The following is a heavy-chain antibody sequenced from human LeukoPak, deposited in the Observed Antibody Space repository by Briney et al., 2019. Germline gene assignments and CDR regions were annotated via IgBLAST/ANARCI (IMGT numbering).Heavy chain of an antibody. CDR1: GFTFRNYG. Sequence: GGTLRLSCAASGFTFRNYGMNWVRQAPGKGREWVSYISSSSSTIYYADSVKGRFTISRDNAKNSLYLQMNSLRAEDTAVYYCARATGGITIFGVVIWESVYMDVWGKGTTVTVSS. D-gene: IGHD3-3*01. J-gene: IGHJ6*03. CDR2: ISSSSSTI. CDR3: ARATGGITIFGVVIWESVYMDV. V-gene: IGHV3-48*01.